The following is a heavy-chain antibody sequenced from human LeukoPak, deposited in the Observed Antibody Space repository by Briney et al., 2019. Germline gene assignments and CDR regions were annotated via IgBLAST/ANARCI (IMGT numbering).Heavy chain of an antibody. Sequence: ASVKVSCKASGGTFSSYAISWVRQAPGQGLEWMGGIIPIFGTANYAQKFQGRVTITADESTSTAYMELSSLRSEDTAVYYCARAWELRGNYCYYGTDVWGQGTTVTVSS. CDR3: ARAWELRGNYCYYGTDV. V-gene: IGHV1-69*13. J-gene: IGHJ6*02. CDR1: GGTFSSYA. CDR2: IIPIFGTA. D-gene: IGHD1-26*01.